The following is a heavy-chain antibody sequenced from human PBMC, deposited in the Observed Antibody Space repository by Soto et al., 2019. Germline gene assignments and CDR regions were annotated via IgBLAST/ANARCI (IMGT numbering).Heavy chain of an antibody. D-gene: IGHD2-21*02. CDR3: ARDLWGYCGTDCYPLDV. J-gene: IGHJ6*02. Sequence: QVQLQESGPGLVKPSETLSLTCTVSGGSISGYYWSWIRQPPGKGLEWIGYMYNTGSTVYNPSFKSRVTISGDTSKNPFSLKLNSVTAADTAVYYCARDLWGYCGTDCYPLDVWGQGTTVTVSS. CDR1: GGSISGYY. CDR2: MYNTGST. V-gene: IGHV4-59*01.